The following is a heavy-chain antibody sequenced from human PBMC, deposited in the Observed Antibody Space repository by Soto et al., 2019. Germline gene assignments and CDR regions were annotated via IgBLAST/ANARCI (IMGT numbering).Heavy chain of an antibody. CDR3: AKVPRLLLWFGELPDY. CDR2: ISYDGSNK. Sequence: VQLVESGGGVVQPGRSLRLSCAASGFTFSSYGMHWVRQAPGKGLEWVAVISYDGSNKYYADSVKGRFTISRDNSKNTLYLQMNSLRAEDTAVYYCAKVPRLLLWFGELPDYWGQGTLVTVSS. D-gene: IGHD3-10*01. V-gene: IGHV3-30*18. J-gene: IGHJ4*02. CDR1: GFTFSSYG.